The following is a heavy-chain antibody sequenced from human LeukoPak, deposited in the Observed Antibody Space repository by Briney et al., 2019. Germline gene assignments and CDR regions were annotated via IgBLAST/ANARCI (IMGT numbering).Heavy chain of an antibody. CDR1: GFSFSDDH. Sequence: GGSLRLSCAASGFSFSDDHMDWVRQAPGKGVEWVGRARNKAHGYTTRYAVSVEGRFTISRDDSKNSVYLQMDSLKTEDTALYHCVRAPYFDAVGTSFDAFDNWGEGAMVTVSS. V-gene: IGHV3-72*01. J-gene: IGHJ3*02. CDR2: ARNKAHGYTT. CDR3: VRAPYFDAVGTSFDAFDN. D-gene: IGHD2/OR15-2a*01.